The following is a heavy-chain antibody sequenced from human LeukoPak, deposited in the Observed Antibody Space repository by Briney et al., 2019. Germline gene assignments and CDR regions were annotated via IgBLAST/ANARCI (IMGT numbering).Heavy chain of an antibody. V-gene: IGHV3-48*02. CDR3: ARDTAMVTGYYYGMDV. CDR1: GFTFSNYG. CDR2: ISSSSLI. Sequence: GGSLRLSCAASGFTFSNYGMNWVRQAPGKGLEWISYISSSSLIYYADSVKGRFTISRDNAKNSLYLQMNSLRDEDTAVYYCARDTAMVTGYYYGMDVWGQGTTVTVSS. D-gene: IGHD5-18*01. J-gene: IGHJ6*02.